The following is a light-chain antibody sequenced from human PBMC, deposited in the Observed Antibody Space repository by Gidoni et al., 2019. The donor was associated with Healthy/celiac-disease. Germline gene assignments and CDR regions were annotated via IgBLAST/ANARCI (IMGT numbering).Light chain of an antibody. CDR1: QSISNY. CDR2: AAS. Sequence: IQLTHSPSSLSAAVGDRVTITCRASQSISNYLNWYQQKPGKAPKLLIYAASSLQSGVPSRFSGSGSGTDFTLTISSLQPEDIATYYCQQSYSTPPSFGQGTKLEIK. CDR3: QQSYSTPPS. J-gene: IGKJ2*03. V-gene: IGKV1-39*01.